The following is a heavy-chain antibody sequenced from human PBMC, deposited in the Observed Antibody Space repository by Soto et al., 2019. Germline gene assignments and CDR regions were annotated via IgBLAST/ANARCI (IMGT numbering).Heavy chain of an antibody. D-gene: IGHD6-13*01. CDR3: VRDIYSSHDP. Sequence: EVQLVESGGGLVKPGGSLRLSCAASGFSFSTYIMNWVRQAPGKGLEWVSSISSSSDYIFYADSVKGRFTISRDNAKNSLFLQMNSLRAEDTAMYYCVRDIYSSHDPWGQGTLVTVSS. J-gene: IGHJ5*02. V-gene: IGHV3-21*01. CDR1: GFSFSTYI. CDR2: ISSSSDYI.